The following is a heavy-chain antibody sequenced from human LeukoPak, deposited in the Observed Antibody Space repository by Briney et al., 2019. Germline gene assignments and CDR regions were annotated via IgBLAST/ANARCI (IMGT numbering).Heavy chain of an antibody. V-gene: IGHV3-21*01. CDR3: ARGDPHYYYYMDV. Sequence: GASLRLSCAASGSAFSTSGMNWVRQAPGKGLEWVSYISSSSNFIFYGDSMRGRFTISRDNARNSLYLQMNNLRAEDTAIYYCARGDPHYYYYMDVWGKGTTVTVSS. J-gene: IGHJ6*03. CDR2: ISSSSNFI. CDR1: GSAFSTSG.